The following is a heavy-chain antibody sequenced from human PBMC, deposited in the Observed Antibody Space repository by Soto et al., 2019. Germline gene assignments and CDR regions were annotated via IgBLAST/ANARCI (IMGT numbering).Heavy chain of an antibody. CDR2: INPGNANK. CDR1: GYTFSSYA. D-gene: IGHD3-16*01. J-gene: IGHJ4*02. Sequence: QVQLVQSGAEETKPGASVKVSCTASGYTFSSYAIHWVRQAPGQGLEWMGWINPGNANKKNSQKFQGRVTITSDTSASTAFMELSSLTSEAQAVYYCARLDGGYWGQGTLVTVSS. V-gene: IGHV1-3*05. CDR3: ARLDGGY.